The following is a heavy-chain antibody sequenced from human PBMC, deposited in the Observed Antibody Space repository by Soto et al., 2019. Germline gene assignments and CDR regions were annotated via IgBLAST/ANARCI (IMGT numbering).Heavy chain of an antibody. D-gene: IGHD3-22*01. V-gene: IGHV1-69*06. CDR2: IIPIFGTA. Sequence: SVQVSCKASRGTFSSYPISWVRQAPGQGLEWMGWIIPIFGTANYAQKFQGRVTITADNSTSTAYMELSSLRSEETAVYYCAKKGTYYYDSSGYYYHNWFDPWGQGTLVTVSS. CDR3: AKKGTYYYDSSGYYYHNWFDP. CDR1: RGTFSSYP. J-gene: IGHJ5*02.